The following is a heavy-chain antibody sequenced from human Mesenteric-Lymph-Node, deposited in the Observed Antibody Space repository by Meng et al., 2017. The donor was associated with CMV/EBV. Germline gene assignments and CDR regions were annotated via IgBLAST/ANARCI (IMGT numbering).Heavy chain of an antibody. CDR3: AGAPSYDFWSGYYRDYYYYGMDV. CDR2: ISSSSYI. Sequence: GGSLRLSCAASGFTFSSYSMNWVRQAPGKGLEWVSSISSSSYIYYADSVKGRFTISRDNSKNTLYLQMNSLRAEDTAVYYCAGAPSYDFWSGYYRDYYYYGMDVWGQGTTVTVSS. D-gene: IGHD3-3*01. V-gene: IGHV3-21*01. J-gene: IGHJ6*02. CDR1: GFTFSSYS.